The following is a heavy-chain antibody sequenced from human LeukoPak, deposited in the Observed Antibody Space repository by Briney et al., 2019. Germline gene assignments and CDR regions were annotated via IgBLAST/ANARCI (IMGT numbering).Heavy chain of an antibody. Sequence: GASVKVSCKASGYTFTGYYMHWVRQAPGQGLEWMGWINPNSGGTNYAQKFQGRVTMTRDTSISTAYMELSRLRSDDTAVYYCARGGILGYCSSTSCYALMYYYYYMDVWGKGTTVTVSS. CDR1: GYTFTGYY. J-gene: IGHJ6*03. V-gene: IGHV1-2*02. D-gene: IGHD2-2*01. CDR2: INPNSGGT. CDR3: ARGGILGYCSSTSCYALMYYYYYMDV.